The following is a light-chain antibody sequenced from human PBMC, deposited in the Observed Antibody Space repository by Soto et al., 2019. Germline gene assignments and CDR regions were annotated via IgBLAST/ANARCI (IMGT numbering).Light chain of an antibody. Sequence: DTQMTQSPSSLSASVGDRVTITCRASQSISNFLNWYQQKPGKAPKLLIRSASSLQSGVPSRFSGSGSGTDLTLSITSLQPEDFATYYCQQSYGAPITFGQGTRLEIK. CDR3: QQSYGAPIT. CDR1: QSISNF. V-gene: IGKV1-39*01. CDR2: SAS. J-gene: IGKJ5*01.